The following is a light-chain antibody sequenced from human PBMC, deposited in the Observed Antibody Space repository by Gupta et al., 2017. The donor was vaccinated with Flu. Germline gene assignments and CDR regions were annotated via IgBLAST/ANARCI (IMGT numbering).Light chain of an antibody. CDR2: KSS. V-gene: IGKV1-5*03. CDR3: QQYGSYPWT. J-gene: IGKJ1*01. Sequence: PSTLSASVGDRVTITCRASQSRDSWLAWYQQKPGKAPNLLIYKSSNLESGVPSRFSGSGSGTEFTLTISSLQPDDFATYYCQQYGSYPWTFGHGTTVEIK. CDR1: QSRDSW.